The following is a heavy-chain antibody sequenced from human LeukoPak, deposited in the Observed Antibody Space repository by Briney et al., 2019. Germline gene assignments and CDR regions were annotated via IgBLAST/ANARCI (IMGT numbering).Heavy chain of an antibody. CDR3: AGPSSPPTFDY. Sequence: PGGSLRLSCAASGFTVSSNYMSWVRQAPGKGLEWVSVIYRGGSTYYADSVKGRFTISRDNSKNTLYLQMNSLRADDTAVYYCAGPSSPPTFDYWGQGTLVTVSS. D-gene: IGHD2-2*01. V-gene: IGHV3-66*04. J-gene: IGHJ4*02. CDR2: IYRGGST. CDR1: GFTVSSNY.